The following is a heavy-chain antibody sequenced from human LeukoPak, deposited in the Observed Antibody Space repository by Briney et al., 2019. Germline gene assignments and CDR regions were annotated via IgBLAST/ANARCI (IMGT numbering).Heavy chain of an antibody. CDR2: ISNSGYTI. V-gene: IGHV3-48*04. CDR1: GFTFSSET. J-gene: IGHJ4*02. Sequence: GGSLRLSCAASGFTFSSETMNWVRQAPGKGLEWVSYISNSGYTIYYADSVKGRFTISRDNAKNSLFLQMNSLRAEDTAVYYCARDGETGYSSADFDYWGQGTLVTVSS. CDR3: ARDGETGYSSADFDY. D-gene: IGHD6-19*01.